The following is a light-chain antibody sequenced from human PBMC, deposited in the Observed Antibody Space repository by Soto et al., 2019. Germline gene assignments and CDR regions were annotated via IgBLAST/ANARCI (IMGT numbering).Light chain of an antibody. Sequence: QSALAQPRSVSGSPGQSVTISCTGTSSDVGGYNYVSWYQQHPGRAPKFMIYDVTKRPSGVPDRFSGSKSAYTASLTISGLQPEDEADYYCSSYTTSSTRVFGTGTKVTVL. J-gene: IGLJ1*01. V-gene: IGLV2-11*01. CDR3: SSYTTSSTRV. CDR1: SSDVGGYNY. CDR2: DVT.